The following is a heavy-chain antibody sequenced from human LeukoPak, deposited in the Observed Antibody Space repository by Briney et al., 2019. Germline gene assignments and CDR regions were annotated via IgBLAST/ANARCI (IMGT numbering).Heavy chain of an antibody. Sequence: PSETLSLTCTVSDGSISNYYWNWIRQPAGKGLEWIGRIYTSGTTNYNPSLKNRVTISLDKSKNQFSLKLSSVTASDTAVYYCARSLKMTYSWLDPWGQGAQVTVSS. V-gene: IGHV4-4*07. D-gene: IGHD4-11*01. CDR1: DGSISNYY. CDR3: ARSLKMTYSWLDP. CDR2: IYTSGTT. J-gene: IGHJ5*02.